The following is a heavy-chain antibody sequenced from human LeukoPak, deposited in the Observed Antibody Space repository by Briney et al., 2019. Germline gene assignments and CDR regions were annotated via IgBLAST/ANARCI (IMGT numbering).Heavy chain of an antibody. CDR2: ISYDGSNK. CDR1: GFTFSSYG. CDR3: AKDQTYYYDSSGQWDPYYFDY. J-gene: IGHJ4*02. D-gene: IGHD3-22*01. V-gene: IGHV3-30*18. Sequence: GRSLRLSCAASGFTFSSYGMHWVRQAPGKGLEWVAVISYDGSNKYYADSVKGRFTISRDNSKNTLYLQMNSPRAEDTAVYYCAKDQTYYYDSSGQWDPYYFDYWGQGTLVTVSS.